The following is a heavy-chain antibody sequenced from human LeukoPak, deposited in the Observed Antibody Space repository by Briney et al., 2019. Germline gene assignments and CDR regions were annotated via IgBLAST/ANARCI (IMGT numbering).Heavy chain of an antibody. Sequence: VASVKVSCKASGYTFTDYYMHWVRQAPGQGLEWMGSINPNSGATNYAREFQGRVTMTRDTSITTAYMDLSRLTSDDTAVFYCARASLGFGAPRYFDYWGQGTLVTVSS. V-gene: IGHV1-2*02. CDR3: ARASLGFGAPRYFDY. CDR2: INPNSGAT. D-gene: IGHD3-3*01. J-gene: IGHJ4*02. CDR1: GYTFTDYY.